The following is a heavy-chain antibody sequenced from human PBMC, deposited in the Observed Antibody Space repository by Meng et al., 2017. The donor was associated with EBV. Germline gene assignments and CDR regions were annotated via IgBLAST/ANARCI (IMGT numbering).Heavy chain of an antibody. Sequence: VHLAQAGGGVKNPGSWGKVSCGTSGGTFRSDAVSWVRQAPGQGLEWMGGLIPMSGAPHYAQKFQDRVTIIADESTSTHSMELNNLRFEDTAMYYCASESGRGFTPDYWGQGTLVTVSS. V-gene: IGHV1-69*01. J-gene: IGHJ4*02. CDR3: ASESGRGFTPDY. D-gene: IGHD3-10*01. CDR2: LIPMSGAP. CDR1: GGTFRSDA.